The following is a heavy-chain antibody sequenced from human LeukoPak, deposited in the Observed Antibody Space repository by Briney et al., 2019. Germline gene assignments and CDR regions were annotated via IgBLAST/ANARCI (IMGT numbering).Heavy chain of an antibody. V-gene: IGHV3-66*01. Sequence: GGSLRLSCAASGFTVSSNYMSWVRQAPGKVLEWVSVIYSGGSIYYADSVKGRFTISRDNSKNTLYLQMNSLRAEDTAVYYCASGLPRTALLPEAYFDYWGPGTLVTVSS. D-gene: IGHD1-14*01. CDR2: IYSGGSI. CDR1: GFTVSSNY. J-gene: IGHJ4*02. CDR3: ASGLPRTALLPEAYFDY.